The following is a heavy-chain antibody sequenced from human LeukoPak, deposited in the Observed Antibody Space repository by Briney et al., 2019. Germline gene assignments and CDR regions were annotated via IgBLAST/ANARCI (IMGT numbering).Heavy chain of an antibody. CDR2: IIPILGIA. V-gene: IGHV1-69*04. CDR3: ARAAWEYSYYGSGSQYYYYGMDV. D-gene: IGHD3-10*01. J-gene: IGHJ6*02. Sequence: GASVKVSCKASGYTFTSYGISWVRQAPGQGLEWMGRIIPILGIANYAQKFQGRVTITADKSTSTAYMELSSLRSEDTAVYYCARAAWEYSYYGSGSQYYYYGMDVWGQGTTVTVSS. CDR1: GYTFTSYG.